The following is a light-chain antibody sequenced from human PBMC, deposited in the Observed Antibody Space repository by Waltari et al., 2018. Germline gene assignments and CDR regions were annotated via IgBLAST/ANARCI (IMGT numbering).Light chain of an antibody. CDR1: SSDVGGHPY. CDR2: EVS. V-gene: IGLV2-14*01. Sequence: QSALTQPASVSGSPGQSITISCPGTSSDVGGHPYVSWYQQHPGEAPKLIIYEVSSRPSGVSPRFSASRSGNTASLTISGLRTEDEADYYCSSYSSVTNVVFGGGTKLTVL. CDR3: SSYSSVTNVV. J-gene: IGLJ2*01.